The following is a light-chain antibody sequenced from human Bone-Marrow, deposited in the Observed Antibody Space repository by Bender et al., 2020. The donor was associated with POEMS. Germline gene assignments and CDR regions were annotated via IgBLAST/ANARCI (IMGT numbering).Light chain of an antibody. Sequence: QSALTQPASVSGSPGQSITISCTGGSSDVGGYNLVSWYQQHPGKAPKLMIYDVTKRPSGVPDRFSGSKSGNTASLTVSGLQAEDEADYYCSSYAGSNLYVFGTGTKVTVL. J-gene: IGLJ1*01. V-gene: IGLV2-8*01. CDR1: SSDVGGYNL. CDR2: DVT. CDR3: SSYAGSNLYV.